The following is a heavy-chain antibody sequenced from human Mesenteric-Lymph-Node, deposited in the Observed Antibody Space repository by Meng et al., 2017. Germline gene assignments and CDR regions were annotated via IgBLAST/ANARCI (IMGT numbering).Heavy chain of an antibody. V-gene: IGHV4-39*07. CDR3: ARVHYDFYLPDV. J-gene: IGHJ6*02. CDR1: GGSISSSSYY. Sequence: GSLRLSCTVSGGSISSSSYYWGWIRQPPGKGLEWIGSIYYSGSTYYNPSLKSRVTISVDTSKNQFSLKLSSVTAADTAVYYCARVHYDFYLPDVWGQGTTVTVSS. CDR2: IYYSGST. D-gene: IGHD3-3*01.